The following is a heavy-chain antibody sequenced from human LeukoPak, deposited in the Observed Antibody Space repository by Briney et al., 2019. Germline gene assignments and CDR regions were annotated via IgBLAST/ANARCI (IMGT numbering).Heavy chain of an antibody. CDR1: GYSFSSYG. V-gene: IGHV1-18*01. D-gene: IGHD3-10*01. J-gene: IGHJ6*02. Sequence: GASVKVSCKASGYSFSSYGITWVRQAPGQGLEWMGWISAYNGNTNYAQKLQGRVTMTTDTSTSTAYMELRSLRSDDTAVYYCARDSHMVRGALYYYYYGMDVWGQGTTVTVSS. CDR3: ARDSHMVRGALYYYYYGMDV. CDR2: ISAYNGNT.